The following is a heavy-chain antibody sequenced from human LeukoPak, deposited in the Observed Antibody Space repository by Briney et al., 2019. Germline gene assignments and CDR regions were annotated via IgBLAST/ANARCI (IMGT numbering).Heavy chain of an antibody. D-gene: IGHD3-10*01. CDR3: AKGGRYYLGGNWFDP. Sequence: GGSLRLSCAASGFTFSSYAMSWVRQAPGKVLEWVSAISGSGGSTYYADSVKGRFTISRDNSKNTLYLQMNSLRAEDTAVYYCAKGGRYYLGGNWFDPWGQGTLVTVSS. CDR2: ISGSGGST. CDR1: GFTFSSYA. V-gene: IGHV3-23*01. J-gene: IGHJ5*02.